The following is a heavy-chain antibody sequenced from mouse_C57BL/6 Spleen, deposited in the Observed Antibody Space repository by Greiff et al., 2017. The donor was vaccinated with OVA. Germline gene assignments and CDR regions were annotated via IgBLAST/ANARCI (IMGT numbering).Heavy chain of an antibody. V-gene: IGHV5-17*01. D-gene: IGHD2-1*01. CDR3: ARPLLSWFAY. Sequence: EVMLVESGGGLVKPGGSLKLSCAASGFTFSDYGMHWVRQAPEKGLEWVAYISSGSSTIYYEDKVKGRFTISRDNAKNTLFLQMTRLRSEDTAMYYCARPLLSWFAYWGQGTLVTVSA. CDR1: GFTFSDYG. CDR2: ISSGSSTI. J-gene: IGHJ3*01.